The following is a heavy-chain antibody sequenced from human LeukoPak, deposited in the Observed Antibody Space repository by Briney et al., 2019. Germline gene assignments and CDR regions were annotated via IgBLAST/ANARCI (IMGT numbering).Heavy chain of an antibody. CDR1: GFTFSSYA. CDR3: ARFAEVYYYVDV. CDR2: ISGSGTTI. Sequence: GGSLRLSCAASGFTFSSYAMSWVRQAPGKGLEWVSYISGSGTTIYYADSVKGRFTISRDDAKKSLYLQMNSLRAEDTAVYFCARFAEVYYYVDVWGTGTAVIVSS. J-gene: IGHJ6*03. V-gene: IGHV3-48*04. D-gene: IGHD2-21*01.